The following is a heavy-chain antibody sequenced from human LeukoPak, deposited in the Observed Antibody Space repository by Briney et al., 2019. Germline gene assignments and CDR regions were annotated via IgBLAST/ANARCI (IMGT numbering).Heavy chain of an antibody. J-gene: IGHJ4*02. Sequence: GGSLRLSCAASGFTFSSYAMHWVRQAPGKGLEWVAVISYDGSNKYYADSVKGRFTISRDNSKNTLYLQMNSLRAEDTAVYYCARDSPYDDSSGYYAYYFDYWGQGTLVTVSS. D-gene: IGHD3-22*01. CDR2: ISYDGSNK. V-gene: IGHV3-30-3*01. CDR1: GFTFSSYA. CDR3: ARDSPYDDSSGYYAYYFDY.